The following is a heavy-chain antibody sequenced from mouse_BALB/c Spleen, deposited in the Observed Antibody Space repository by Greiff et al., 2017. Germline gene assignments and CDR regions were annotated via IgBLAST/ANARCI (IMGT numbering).Heavy chain of an antibody. V-gene: IGHV5-6*01. CDR1: GFTFSSYG. D-gene: IGHD2-10*01. CDR2: ISSGGSYT. J-gene: IGHJ4*01. Sequence: EVQRVESGGDLVKPGGSLKLSCAASGFTFSSYGMSWVRQTPDKRLEWVATISSGGSYTYYPDSVKGRFTISRDNAKNTLYLQMSSLKSEDTAMYYCARQPAYYGNYDYAMDYWGQGTSVTVSS. CDR3: ARQPAYYGNYDYAMDY.